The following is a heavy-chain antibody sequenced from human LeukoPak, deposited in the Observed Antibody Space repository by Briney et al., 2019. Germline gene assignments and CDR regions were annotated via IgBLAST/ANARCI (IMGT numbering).Heavy chain of an antibody. D-gene: IGHD6-19*01. V-gene: IGHV4-4*02. J-gene: IGHJ6*03. CDR1: GGSISSNNW. CDR2: IYHSGTT. Sequence: PSGTLSLTCAVSGGSISSNNWWSWVRQPPGKGLEWIGEIYHSGTTNYNPSLKGRVTISVEKSKNQFSLILSSVTAADTAVYYCARATNDYTSGWNYYLDVWGKGTTVIVSS. CDR3: ARATNDYTSGWNYYLDV.